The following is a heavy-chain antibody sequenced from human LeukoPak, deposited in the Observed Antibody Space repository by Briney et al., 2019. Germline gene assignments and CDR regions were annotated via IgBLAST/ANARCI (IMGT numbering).Heavy chain of an antibody. Sequence: RASVKVSCKASGYSFTSYGISWVRQAPGQGLEWMGWISAYNGNTNYAQKLQGRVTMTTDTSTSTAYMELSSLRSEDTAVYYCARGPVDTANDYWGQGTLVTVSS. CDR2: ISAYNGNT. V-gene: IGHV1-18*01. J-gene: IGHJ4*02. CDR1: GYSFTSYG. CDR3: ARGPVDTANDY. D-gene: IGHD5-18*01.